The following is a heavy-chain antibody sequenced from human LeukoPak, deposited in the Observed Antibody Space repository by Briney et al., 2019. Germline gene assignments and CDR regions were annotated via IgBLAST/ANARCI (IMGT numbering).Heavy chain of an antibody. J-gene: IGHJ6*02. CDR2: IRGSGGNT. Sequence: GGSLRLSCVASGFTFNNYAMSWVRQAPGKGLEWVSTIRGSGGNTYYADSVKGRFTISRDNSKNTLYLQMNSLRADDTALYYCAKDIAATNYFYGMDVWGQGTTVTVSS. CDR1: GFTFNNYA. CDR3: AKDIAATNYFYGMDV. D-gene: IGHD5-12*01. V-gene: IGHV3-23*01.